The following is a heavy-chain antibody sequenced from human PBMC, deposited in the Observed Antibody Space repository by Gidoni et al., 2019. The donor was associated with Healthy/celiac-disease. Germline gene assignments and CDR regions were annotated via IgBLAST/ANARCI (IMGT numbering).Heavy chain of an antibody. D-gene: IGHD3-10*01. V-gene: IGHV4-34*01. Sequence: QVQLQQWGAGLLKPSETLSLTCAVYGGSFSGYSWSWIRQPPGKGLEWIGEINHSGSTNYNPSLKSRVTISVDTSKNQFSLKLSSVTAADTAVYYCARVRRSAVIYGSGTMSYYYMDVWGKGTTVTVSS. CDR2: INHSGST. CDR3: ARVRRSAVIYGSGTMSYYYMDV. J-gene: IGHJ6*03. CDR1: GGSFSGYS.